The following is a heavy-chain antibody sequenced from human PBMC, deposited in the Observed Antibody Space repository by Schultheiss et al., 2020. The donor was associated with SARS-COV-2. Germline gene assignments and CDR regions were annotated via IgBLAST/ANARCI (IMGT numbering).Heavy chain of an antibody. D-gene: IGHD1-1*01. Sequence: SLKISCAASGFTFSNAWMSWVRQAPGKGLEWVGFIRSKAYGGTTEYAASVKGRFTISRDDSKSIAYLQMNSLKTEDTAVYYCTSENWNYRYYGMDVWGQGTTVTVSS. CDR1: GFTFSNAW. J-gene: IGHJ6*02. V-gene: IGHV3-49*04. CDR3: TSENWNYRYYGMDV. CDR2: IRSKAYGGTT.